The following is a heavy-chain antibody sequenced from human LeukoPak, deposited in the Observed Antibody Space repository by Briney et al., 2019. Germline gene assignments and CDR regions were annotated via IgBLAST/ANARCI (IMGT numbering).Heavy chain of an antibody. CDR1: GFTFSDYN. V-gene: IGHV3-11*01. CDR3: ARVLRYCSGGNCYSGGLGYMDV. J-gene: IGHJ6*03. D-gene: IGHD2-15*01. Sequence: GGSLRLSCAASGFTFSDYNMRWIRQAPGKGLEWVSSISRSGSTKYYADSVKGRFTISRDNAKNSLFLQMNSLRAEATGVYYCARVLRYCSGGNCYSGGLGYMDVWGKGTTVTISS. CDR2: ISRSGSTK.